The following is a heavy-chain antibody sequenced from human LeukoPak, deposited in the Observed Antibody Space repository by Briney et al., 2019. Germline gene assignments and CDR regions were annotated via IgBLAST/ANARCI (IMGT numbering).Heavy chain of an antibody. D-gene: IGHD6-13*01. CDR1: GFTFSSYS. CDR2: ISSSSSYI. CDR3: AKDSSAGAVYYCYMDV. J-gene: IGHJ6*03. V-gene: IGHV3-21*04. Sequence: GGSLRLSCAASGFTFSSYSMNWVRQAPGKGLEWVSSISSSSSYIYYADSVKGRFTISRDNAKNSLYLQMNSLRSEDTALYYCAKDSSAGAVYYCYMDVWGKGTTVTISS.